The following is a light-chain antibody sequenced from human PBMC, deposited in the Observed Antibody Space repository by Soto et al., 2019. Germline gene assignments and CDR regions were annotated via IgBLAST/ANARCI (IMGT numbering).Light chain of an antibody. CDR1: ELIGDN. Sequence: DIVMTQSPAALSVSPGDTAILSCRASELIGDNLAWYQQKSGQAPRLLIYGAATRATAIPSRFSGGRSGTEFTLTISGLQSEDVAMYFCRQYNNWPPWTFGQGTRVDIK. CDR3: RQYNNWPPWT. J-gene: IGKJ1*01. CDR2: GAA. V-gene: IGKV3D-15*01.